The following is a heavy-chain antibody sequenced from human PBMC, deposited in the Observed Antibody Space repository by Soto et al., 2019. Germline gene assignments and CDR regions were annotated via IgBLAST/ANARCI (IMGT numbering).Heavy chain of an antibody. J-gene: IGHJ4*02. Sequence: ASVKVSCKAAGYTFNSYGISWVRQAPGQRLEWMGWINAGDGNTKYSQKFQGRVTITRDTSTSTAYMELRSLRSDDTAVYYCARSPHTVVTTGLETKYYFDYWGQGTLVTVSS. CDR1: GYTFNSYG. CDR3: ARSPHTVVTTGLETKYYFDY. D-gene: IGHD2-21*02. CDR2: INAGDGNT. V-gene: IGHV1-18*01.